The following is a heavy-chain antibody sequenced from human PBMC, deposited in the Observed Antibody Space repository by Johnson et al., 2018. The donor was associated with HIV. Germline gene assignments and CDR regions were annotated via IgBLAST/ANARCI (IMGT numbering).Heavy chain of an antibody. Sequence: VQLVESGGGVVQPGRSLRLSCAASGFTFSSYAMHWVRQAPGKGLEWVGRIKSRTDGGTTDYTAPVKGRFTISRDDSKNTLYLQMNSLRAEDTAVFYCARAIVVDDDAFDIWGQGTIVTVSS. CDR3: ARAIVVDDDAFDI. J-gene: IGHJ3*02. V-gene: IGHV3-15*01. CDR1: GFTFSSYA. D-gene: IGHD3-22*01. CDR2: IKSRTDGGTT.